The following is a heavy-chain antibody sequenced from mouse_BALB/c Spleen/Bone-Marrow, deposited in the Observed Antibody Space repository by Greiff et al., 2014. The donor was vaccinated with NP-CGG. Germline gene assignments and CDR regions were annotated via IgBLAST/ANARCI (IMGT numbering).Heavy chain of an antibody. CDR3: TRSYGSSYEYYFDY. D-gene: IGHD1-1*01. Sequence: QVQLQQPGAELVRPGASVKLSCKASGYTFTSYWINWVKQRPGQGLEWIGNIYPSDSYTNYNQKFKDEATLTVDKSSSTAYMQLSSPTSEDSAVCYCTRSYGSSYEYYFDYWGQGTTLTVSS. V-gene: IGHV1-69*02. CDR2: IYPSDSYT. J-gene: IGHJ2*01. CDR1: GYTFTSYW.